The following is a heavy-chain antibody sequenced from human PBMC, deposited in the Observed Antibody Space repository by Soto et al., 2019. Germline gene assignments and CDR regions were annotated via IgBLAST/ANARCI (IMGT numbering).Heavy chain of an antibody. J-gene: IGHJ4*02. Sequence: SETLSLTCAVSGASIRSNNRWSWVRQPPGKGLEWIGEIFHSGSTNYNPSLKTRLTISVDNSKNQFSLKLSSVTAADTAVYYCARVYSGSYSDSWGRGTLVT. V-gene: IGHV4-4*02. CDR2: IFHSGST. CDR3: ARVYSGSYSDS. D-gene: IGHD1-26*01. CDR1: GASIRSNNR.